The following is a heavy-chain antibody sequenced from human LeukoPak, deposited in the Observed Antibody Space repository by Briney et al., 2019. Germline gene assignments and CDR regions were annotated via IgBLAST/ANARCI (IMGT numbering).Heavy chain of an antibody. CDR2: IYYSGST. CDR3: ARANSSGWSYYYYGMDV. V-gene: IGHV4-59*01. CDR1: GGSISSYY. Sequence: PSETLSLTCTVSGGSISSYYWGWIRQPPGKGLEWIGYIYYSGSTNYNPSLKSRVTISVDTSKNQFSLKLSSVTAADTAVYYCARANSSGWSYYYYGMDVWGQGTTVTVSS. D-gene: IGHD6-19*01. J-gene: IGHJ6*02.